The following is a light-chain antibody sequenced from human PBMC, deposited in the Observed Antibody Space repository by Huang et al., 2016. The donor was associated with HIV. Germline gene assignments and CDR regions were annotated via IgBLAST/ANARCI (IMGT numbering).Light chain of an antibody. J-gene: IGKJ1*01. Sequence: EIVMTQSPATLSVSPGKRVTLSCRGSQSVRSNLAWYQQKPGQAPRLLIYDSSTRATGIPARFSGGGSGAEFTLTISSLQSGDFAVYFFQQYNGWPPWTSGPGTKVEIK. CDR2: DSS. CDR3: QQYNGWPPWT. CDR1: QSVRSN. V-gene: IGKV3-15*01.